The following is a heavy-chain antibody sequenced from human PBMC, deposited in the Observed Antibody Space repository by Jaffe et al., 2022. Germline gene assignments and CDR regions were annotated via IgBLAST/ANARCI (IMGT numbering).Heavy chain of an antibody. Sequence: QVQLQESGPGLVKPSETLSLTCTVSGGSISSYYWSWIRQPPGKGLEWIGYIYYSGSTNYNPSLKSRVTISVDTSKNQFSLKLSSVTAADTAVYYCARGTVRSCYDRWGQGTLVTVSS. CDR3: ARGTVRSCYDR. J-gene: IGHJ4*02. D-gene: IGHD5-12*01. CDR1: GGSISSYY. V-gene: IGHV4-59*01. CDR2: IYYSGST.